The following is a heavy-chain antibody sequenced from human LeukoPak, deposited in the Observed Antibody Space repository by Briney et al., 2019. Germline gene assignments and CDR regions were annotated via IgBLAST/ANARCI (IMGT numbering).Heavy chain of an antibody. CDR3: ARVSTSCYDVDDY. CDR1: GFTFSSYW. V-gene: IGHV3-74*01. Sequence: GGSLRLSCAASGFTFSSYWMHWVCQAPGKGLVWVSRINSDGSSTSYVDSVKGRFTISRDNAKNTLYLQMNSLRAEDTAVYYCARVSTSCYDVDDYWGQGTLVTVSS. J-gene: IGHJ4*02. D-gene: IGHD2-2*01. CDR2: INSDGSST.